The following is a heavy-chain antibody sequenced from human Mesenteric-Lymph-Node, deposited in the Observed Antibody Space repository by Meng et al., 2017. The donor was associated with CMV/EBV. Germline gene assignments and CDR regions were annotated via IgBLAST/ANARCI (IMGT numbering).Heavy chain of an antibody. V-gene: IGHV3-23*01. J-gene: IGHJ6*02. Sequence: SLRLSCAASGFTFSDYAMSWVRQAPGKGLEWVSSISGGGGSTDYADLVKGRFTISRDNSENTLYLQVNSLRADDTAVYYCAKTGFEAGRTGGLYYYYYDMDVWGQGTTVTVSS. CDR3: AKTGFEAGRTGGLYYYYYDMDV. CDR2: ISGGGGST. CDR1: GFTFSDYA. D-gene: IGHD1-1*01.